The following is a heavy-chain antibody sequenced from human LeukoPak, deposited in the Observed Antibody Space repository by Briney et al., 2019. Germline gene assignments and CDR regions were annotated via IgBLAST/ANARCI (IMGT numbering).Heavy chain of an antibody. Sequence: PGGSLRLSCAASGFTFSSCAMGWVRQAPGKGLEWVSAISGSGGSTYYADSVRGRFTISRDNSKNTLYLQVSSLRADDTAVYYCAKDRCLTTTCYVDYWGQGTLVTVSS. V-gene: IGHV3-23*01. CDR2: ISGSGGST. CDR3: AKDRCLTTTCYVDY. J-gene: IGHJ4*02. D-gene: IGHD2-2*01. CDR1: GFTFSSCA.